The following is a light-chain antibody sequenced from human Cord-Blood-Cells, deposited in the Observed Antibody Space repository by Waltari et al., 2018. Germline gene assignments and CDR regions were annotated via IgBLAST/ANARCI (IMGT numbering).Light chain of an antibody. Sequence: EIVLTQSPDFQSVPHKEKVTSTCRASQSIGSSLHWYRQQPDGSPKLLIKYASHSFSGVPSRFSGSGTGTDVTLSINSLEAEDAATYCCHQSSSLPWTFGHGTKVEIK. CDR3: HQSSSLPWT. CDR2: YAS. CDR1: QSIGSS. V-gene: IGKV6-21*01. J-gene: IGKJ1*01.